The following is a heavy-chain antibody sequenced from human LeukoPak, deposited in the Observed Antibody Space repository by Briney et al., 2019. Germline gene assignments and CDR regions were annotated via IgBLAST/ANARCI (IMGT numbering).Heavy chain of an antibody. V-gene: IGHV3-23*01. D-gene: IGHD6-13*01. CDR3: AKHIAYYYYYGMDV. J-gene: IGHJ6*02. CDR2: ISGSGGST. Sequence: GGSLRLSCAASGFTFSSYAMSWVRQAPGKGLEWVSAISGSGGSTYYADSVKGRFTISRDNSKNTLYLQMNSLRAEDTAVYYCAKHIAYYYYYGMDVWGQGTTVTVSS. CDR1: GFTFSSYA.